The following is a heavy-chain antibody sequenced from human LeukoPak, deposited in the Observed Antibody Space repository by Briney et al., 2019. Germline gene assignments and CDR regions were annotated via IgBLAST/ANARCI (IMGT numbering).Heavy chain of an antibody. Sequence: SVRVSCKASGGTFSDYAVTWVRQAPGQGLEWMGGIIPIFDTANYAQKFQGRVTISTDESTSTAYMELSSLRAEDTAVYYCARGLIQLWIFDYWGQGTLVTVSS. V-gene: IGHV1-69*05. CDR2: IIPIFDTA. CDR3: ARGLIQLWIFDY. CDR1: GGTFSDYA. D-gene: IGHD5-18*01. J-gene: IGHJ4*02.